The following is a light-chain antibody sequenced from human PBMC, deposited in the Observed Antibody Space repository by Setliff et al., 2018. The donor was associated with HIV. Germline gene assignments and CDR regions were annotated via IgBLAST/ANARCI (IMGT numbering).Light chain of an antibody. V-gene: IGLV2-14*01. CDR2: EVS. Sequence: QSVLTQPASVSGSPGQSITISCTGTSSDVGGYNYVSWYQQHPGKAPKLMIYEVSNRPSGVSDRFSGSKSGNTASPTISGLQTEDEADYFCSSYTSSSPLYVFGTGTKVT. CDR3: SSYTSSSPLYV. CDR1: SSDVGGYNY. J-gene: IGLJ1*01.